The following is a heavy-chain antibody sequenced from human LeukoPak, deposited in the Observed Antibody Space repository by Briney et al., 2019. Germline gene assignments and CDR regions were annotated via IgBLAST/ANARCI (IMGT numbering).Heavy chain of an antibody. CDR1: GGSISSYY. D-gene: IGHD3-22*01. J-gene: IGHJ4*02. Sequence: SETLSLTCTVSGGSISSYYWSWIRQPPGKGLEWIGYIYYSGCTNYNPSLKSRVTISVDTSKNQFSLKLSSVTAADTAVYYCARYYYDSSGEPRYYFDYWGQGTLVTVPS. CDR3: ARYYYDSSGEPRYYFDY. V-gene: IGHV4-59*01. CDR2: IYYSGCT.